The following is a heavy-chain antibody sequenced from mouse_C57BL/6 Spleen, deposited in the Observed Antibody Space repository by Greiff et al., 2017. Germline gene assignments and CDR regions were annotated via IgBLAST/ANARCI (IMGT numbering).Heavy chain of an antibody. J-gene: IGHJ1*03. CDR2: IWGDGST. D-gene: IGHD1-1*01. CDR1: GFSFTSYG. CDR3: AKDKNYCGGYFDV. V-gene: IGHV2-3*01. Sequence: VQLQESGPGLVAPSPTLSITCTVSGFSFTSYGVSWVRQPPGQGLEWLGVIWGDGSTNYHSALISRLNIIKDNSKSQVFLILNSLQTDDTATYYCAKDKNYCGGYFDVWGTGTTVTVA.